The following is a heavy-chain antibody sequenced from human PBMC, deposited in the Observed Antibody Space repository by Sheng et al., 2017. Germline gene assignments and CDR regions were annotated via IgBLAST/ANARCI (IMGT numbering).Heavy chain of an antibody. CDR1: GFAFSSYE. CDR3: ATNHRSRLGYFDY. Sequence: EVQLVESGGGLVQPGGSLRLSCAASGFAFSSYEMNWVRQAPDKGLEWVSYITSDDSDIYYADSVKGRFTISRDNAKNSLYLQMNSLRAEDTAVYYCATNHRSRLGYFDYWGQGSLVTVSS. V-gene: IGHV3-48*03. D-gene: IGHD2-15*01. CDR2: ITSDDSDI. J-gene: IGHJ4*02.